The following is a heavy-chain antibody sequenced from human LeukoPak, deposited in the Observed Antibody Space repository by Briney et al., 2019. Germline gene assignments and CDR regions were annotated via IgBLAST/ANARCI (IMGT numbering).Heavy chain of an antibody. CDR1: GGTFSSYA. V-gene: IGHV1-46*01. CDR2: INPSGGST. Sequence: ASVKVSCKASGGTFSSYAISWVRQAPGQGLEWMGIINPSGGSTSYAQKFQGRVTMTRDTSTSTVYMELSSLRSEDTAGYYCARDTPRYGMDVWGQGTTVTVSS. CDR3: ARDTPRYGMDV. J-gene: IGHJ6*02.